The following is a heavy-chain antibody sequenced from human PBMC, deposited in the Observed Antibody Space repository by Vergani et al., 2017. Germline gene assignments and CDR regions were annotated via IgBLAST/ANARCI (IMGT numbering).Heavy chain of an antibody. CDR1: GYTFTGYY. D-gene: IGHD3-10*01. J-gene: IGHJ4*02. CDR2: INPNSGGT. CDR3: AGGSLMVRGVLDY. Sequence: QVQLVQSGAEVKKPGASVKVSCKASGYTFTGYYMQWVRQAPGKGLEWMGRINPNSGGTNYAQKFQGRVTMTRAPSISTAYMELSRLRADDTAVYYCAGGSLMVRGVLDYWGQGTLVTVSS. V-gene: IGHV1-2*06.